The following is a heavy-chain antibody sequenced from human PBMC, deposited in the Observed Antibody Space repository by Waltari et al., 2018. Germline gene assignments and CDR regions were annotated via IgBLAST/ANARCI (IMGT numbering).Heavy chain of an antibody. CDR3: ARDYCDRTNCHGMDV. D-gene: IGHD3-22*01. Sequence: QVQLVESGGGVVQPGRSLRLSCAASALHFRSYAMHWVRQAPGKGLEWVAVSSYNGRNIYYVDSVKGRFTISRDNSKKTLYMQMNSLRAEDTAVYYCARDYCDRTNCHGMDVWGQGTTVTVSS. CDR1: ALHFRSYA. J-gene: IGHJ6*02. CDR2: SSYNGRNI. V-gene: IGHV3-30*04.